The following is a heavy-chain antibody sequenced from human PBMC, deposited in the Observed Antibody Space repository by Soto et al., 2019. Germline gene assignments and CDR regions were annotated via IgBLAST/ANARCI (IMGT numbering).Heavy chain of an antibody. Sequence: SVKVSCKASGGTFSSYAISWVRQAPGQGLEWMGGIIPIFGTANYAQKFQGRVTITADKSTSTAYMELSSLRSEDTAVYYCARDLYSSSSGYYYYYYGMDVWGQGTTVTVS. CDR2: IIPIFGTA. CDR1: GGTFSSYA. V-gene: IGHV1-69*06. J-gene: IGHJ6*02. CDR3: ARDLYSSSSGYYYYYYGMDV. D-gene: IGHD6-6*01.